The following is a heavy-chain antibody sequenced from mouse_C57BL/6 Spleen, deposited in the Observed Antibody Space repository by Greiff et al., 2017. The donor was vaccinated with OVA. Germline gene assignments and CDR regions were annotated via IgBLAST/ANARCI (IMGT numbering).Heavy chain of an antibody. Sequence: VQLQQSGPELVKPGASVKISCKASGYSFTGYYINWVKQSPGKSLEWIGEIYPSTGGTTYNEKFKAKATLTADKSSSTAYMQLKSLTSEDSAVYYCARLPPPSAYSGALDYWGQGTSVTVSS. CDR1: GYSFTGYY. J-gene: IGHJ4*01. CDR2: IYPSTGGT. CDR3: ARLPPPSAYSGALDY. D-gene: IGHD2-12*01. V-gene: IGHV1-42*01.